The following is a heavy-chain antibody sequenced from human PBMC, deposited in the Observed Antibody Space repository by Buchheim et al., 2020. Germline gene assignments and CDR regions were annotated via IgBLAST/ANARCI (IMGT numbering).Heavy chain of an antibody. CDR3: AKDLHFWSGMDY. Sequence: DVQLLQSGGGLVQPGGSLRLSCAASGFSFSTNAMSWVRQAPGRGLEWVSGIGGDGRSHYADSVQGRFTISRDSSKGTLYLQMNGLRVEDTATYYCAKDLHFWSGMDYWGQGAL. V-gene: IGHV3-23*01. J-gene: IGHJ4*02. CDR2: IGGDGRS. CDR1: GFSFSTNA. D-gene: IGHD3-3*02.